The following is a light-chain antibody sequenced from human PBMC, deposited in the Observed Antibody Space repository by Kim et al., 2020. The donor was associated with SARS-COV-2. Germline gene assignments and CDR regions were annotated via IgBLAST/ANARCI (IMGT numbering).Light chain of an antibody. CDR1: SRGVGAYNY. V-gene: IGLV2-14*03. CDR3: SSYTTSSTLV. J-gene: IGLJ2*01. Sequence: GRSITISCTGTSRGVGAYNYVPWYQQLPGKAPKLMIYDGTNRPSGVSNRYAGSKSGKTASLTISRLQAADEGDYYCSSYTTSSTLVFGGGTQLTVL. CDR2: DGT.